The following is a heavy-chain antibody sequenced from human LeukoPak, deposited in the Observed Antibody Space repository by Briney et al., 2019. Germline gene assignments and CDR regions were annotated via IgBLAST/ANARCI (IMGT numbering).Heavy chain of an antibody. J-gene: IGHJ4*02. CDR3: ARGNYLDY. CDR2: INHSGST. Sequence: GSLRLSCAASGFTFSSYAMSWIRQPPGKGLEWIGEINHSGSTNYNPSLKSRVTISVDTSKNQFSLKLSSVTAADTAVYYCARGNYLDYWGQGTLVTVSS. V-gene: IGHV4-34*01. CDR1: GFTFSSYA.